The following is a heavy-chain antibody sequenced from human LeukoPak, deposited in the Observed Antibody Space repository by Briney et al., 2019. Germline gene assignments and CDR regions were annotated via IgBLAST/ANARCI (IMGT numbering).Heavy chain of an antibody. D-gene: IGHD3-10*01. J-gene: IGHJ6*03. V-gene: IGHV3-48*02. CDR2: ISSSSSTI. CDR1: GFTFSSYS. CDR3: ARNELWFRELSYYYYMDV. Sequence: GGSLRLSCAASGFTFSSYSMNWVRQAPGKGLEWVSYISSSSSTIYYADSVKGRFTTSRDNAKNSLYLQMNSLRDEDTAVYYCARNELWFRELSYYYYMDVWGKGTTVTVSS.